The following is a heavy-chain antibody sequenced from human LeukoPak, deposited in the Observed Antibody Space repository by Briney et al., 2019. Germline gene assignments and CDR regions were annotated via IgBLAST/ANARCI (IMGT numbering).Heavy chain of an antibody. CDR2: ISGSGGST. J-gene: IGHJ4*02. D-gene: IGHD3-10*01. Sequence: PGGSLRLSCAASGFTLSSNAMNWVRQAPGKGLEWVSGISGSGGSTYYADSVKGRFTISRDKSKNTLYLLMISLRAEDTAVYFCAKRGIVIRGLLIIGFHKEAYYFDSWGQGILVTVSS. CDR3: AKRGIVIRGLLIIGFHKEAYYFDS. CDR1: GFTLSSNA. V-gene: IGHV3-23*01.